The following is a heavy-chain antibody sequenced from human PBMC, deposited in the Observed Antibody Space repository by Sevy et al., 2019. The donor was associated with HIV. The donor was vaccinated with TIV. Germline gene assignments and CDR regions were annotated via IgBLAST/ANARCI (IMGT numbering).Heavy chain of an antibody. J-gene: IGHJ3*01. CDR3: ARGVRTYDAFDL. D-gene: IGHD6-6*01. CDR1: GFTFSDYN. V-gene: IGHV3-21*01. CDR2: ISGLSNYI. Sequence: GGSLRLSCAASGFTFSDYNMNWVRQAPGKGLEWVSYISGLSNYIYYADSVKGRFSISRDNAKNSLFLQVNSLRAEDTALYYCARGVRTYDAFDLWGQGTMVTVSS.